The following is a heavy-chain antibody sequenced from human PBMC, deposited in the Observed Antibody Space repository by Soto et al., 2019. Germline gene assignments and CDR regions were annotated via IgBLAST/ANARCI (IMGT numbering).Heavy chain of an antibody. CDR2: TKNKTNSYTT. CDR1: GFTFSDHC. CDR3: AREGYSYYYYYYYMDV. V-gene: IGHV3-72*01. D-gene: IGHD6-13*01. J-gene: IGHJ6*03. Sequence: GGSLRLSCAASGFTFSDHCMNWVRQAPGKGLEWVGRTKNKTNSYTTEYAASVKGRFTISRDDSKNTLYLQMNSLKTEDTAVYYCAREGYSYYYYYYYMDVWGKGTTVTVSS.